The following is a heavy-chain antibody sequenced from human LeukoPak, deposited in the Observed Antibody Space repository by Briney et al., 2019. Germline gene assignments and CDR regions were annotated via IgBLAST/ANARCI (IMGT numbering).Heavy chain of an antibody. J-gene: IGHJ3*02. CDR2: INPNNGVT. CDR3: ARDGHFCGGDCLDAFDI. V-gene: IGHV1-2*02. Sequence: ASVKVSCKTSGLPFNGYYIHWVRQAPGQGLEWMGWINPNNGVTNYAQKFQGRVTMTRDTPISTTSMELNRLRSDDTAFYYCARDGHFCGGDCLDAFDIWGQGTMVSVSS. CDR1: GLPFNGYY. D-gene: IGHD2-21*02.